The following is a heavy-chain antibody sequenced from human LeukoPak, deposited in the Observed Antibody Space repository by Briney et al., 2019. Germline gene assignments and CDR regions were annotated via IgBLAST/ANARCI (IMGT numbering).Heavy chain of an antibody. CDR1: GASISTYY. D-gene: IGHD6-13*01. CDR3: ARGSSSWANY. J-gene: IGHJ4*02. V-gene: IGHV4-59*01. CDR2: IYYSGST. Sequence: PSGTLSLTCTVSGASISTYYWSWIRQPAGKGLEWIGYIYYSGSTNYNPSLKDRVTISVDTSKNLFSLKLSSVTAADTAVYYCARGSSSWANYWGQGTLVTVSS.